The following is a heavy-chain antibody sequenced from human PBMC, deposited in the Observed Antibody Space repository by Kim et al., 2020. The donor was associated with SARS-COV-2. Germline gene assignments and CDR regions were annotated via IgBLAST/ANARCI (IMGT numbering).Heavy chain of an antibody. Sequence: SETLSLTCTVSDGSISSSGSYWGWIRQPPGKGLEWIGNIYYSGSAYYNPSLKSRVTISVDTSQNHFSLKLSSVTAADTAMYYCASQYYYDSSIWGQGTMVTVSS. J-gene: IGHJ3*02. D-gene: IGHD3-22*01. CDR3: ASQYYYDSSI. V-gene: IGHV4-39*02. CDR1: DGSISSSGSY. CDR2: IYYSGSA.